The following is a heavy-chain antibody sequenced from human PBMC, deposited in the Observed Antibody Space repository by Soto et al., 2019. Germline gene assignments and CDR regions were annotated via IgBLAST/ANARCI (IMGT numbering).Heavy chain of an antibody. D-gene: IGHD3-22*01. CDR1: GGSISSGGYY. J-gene: IGHJ1*01. CDR3: AIAYDSSGYYYVTEYFQH. V-gene: IGHV4-31*03. CDR2: IYYSGST. Sequence: SETLSLTCTVSGGSISSGGYYWSWIRQHPGKGLEWIGYIYYSGSTYYNPSLKSRVTISVDTSKNQFSLKLTSVTAADTAVYYCAIAYDSSGYYYVTEYFQHWGQGTLVTVSS.